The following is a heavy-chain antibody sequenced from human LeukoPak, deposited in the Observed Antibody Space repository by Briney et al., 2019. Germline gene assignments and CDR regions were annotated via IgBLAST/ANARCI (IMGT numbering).Heavy chain of an antibody. CDR3: ARTHPYYDSSSGAFDI. CDR1: GYTFTGYY. CDR2: INPNSGGT. Sequence: GASVKVSCKASGYTFTGYYMHWVLQAPGQGLEWMGWINPNSGGTNYAQKFQGRVTMTRDTSISTAYMELSRLRSDDTAVYYCARTHPYYDSSSGAFDIWGQGTMVTVSS. J-gene: IGHJ3*02. D-gene: IGHD3-22*01. V-gene: IGHV1-2*02.